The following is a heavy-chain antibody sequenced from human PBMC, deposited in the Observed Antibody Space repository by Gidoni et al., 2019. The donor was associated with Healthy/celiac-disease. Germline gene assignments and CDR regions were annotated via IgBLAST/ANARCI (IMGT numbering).Heavy chain of an antibody. V-gene: IGHV1-18*01. CDR2: ISAYNSNT. J-gene: IGHJ5*02. Sequence: QVQLVQSGAEVQKPGASVKVSCKASGYTFTRYGISGVRQAPGQGLEGMGWISAYNSNTNYAQKLKGRVTMTTDTSTSTAYMELRSLRSDDTAVYYCARGAYYYGSGSYFDPWGQGTLVTVSS. D-gene: IGHD3-10*01. CDR1: GYTFTRYG. CDR3: ARGAYYYGSGSYFDP.